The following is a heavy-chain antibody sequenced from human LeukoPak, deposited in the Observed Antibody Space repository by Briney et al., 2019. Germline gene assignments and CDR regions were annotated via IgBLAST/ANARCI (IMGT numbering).Heavy chain of an antibody. Sequence: SETLSLTRAVYGGSFSGYYWSWIRQPPGKGLEWIGEINHSGSTNYNPSLKSRVTISVDTSKNQFSLKLSSVTAADTAVYYCARGRDHYDILTGYYRPPGMDVWGQGTTVTVSS. CDR1: GGSFSGYY. V-gene: IGHV4-34*01. CDR3: ARGRDHYDILTGYYRPPGMDV. CDR2: INHSGST. D-gene: IGHD3-9*01. J-gene: IGHJ6*02.